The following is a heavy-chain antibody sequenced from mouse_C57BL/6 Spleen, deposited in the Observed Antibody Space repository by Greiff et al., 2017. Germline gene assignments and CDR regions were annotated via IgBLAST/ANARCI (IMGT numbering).Heavy chain of an antibody. CDR1: GYAFSSSW. J-gene: IGHJ3*01. D-gene: IGHD2-4*01. CDR2: IYPGDGDT. Sequence: QVQLKQSGPELVKPGASVKISCKASGYAFSSSWMNWVKQRPGKGLEWIGRIYPGDGDTNYNGKFKGKATLTADKSSSTAYMQLSSLTSEDSAVYVCARADYAGGFAYWGQGTLVTVSA. CDR3: ARADYAGGFAY. V-gene: IGHV1-82*01.